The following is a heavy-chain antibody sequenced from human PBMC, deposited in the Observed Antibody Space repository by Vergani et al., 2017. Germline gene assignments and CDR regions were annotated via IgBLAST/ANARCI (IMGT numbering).Heavy chain of an antibody. V-gene: IGHV4-39*07. CDR3: ARAGPRYSSSWYYFDY. J-gene: IGHJ4*02. D-gene: IGHD6-13*01. CDR1: GGSISSSSYY. CDR2: IYYSGST. Sequence: QLQLQESGPGLVKPSETLSLTCTVSGGSISSSSYYWGWIRQPPGKGLEWIGSIYYSGSTYYNPSLKSRVTISVDTSKNQFSLKLSSVTAADTAVYYCARAGPRYSSSWYYFDYWGQGTLVTVSS.